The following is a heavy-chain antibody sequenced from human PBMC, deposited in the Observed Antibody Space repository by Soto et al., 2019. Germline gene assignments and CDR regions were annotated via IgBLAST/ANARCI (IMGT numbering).Heavy chain of an antibody. CDR2: ISYDGSNK. CDR3: AREQQLSLDP. V-gene: IGHV3-30-3*01. J-gene: IGHJ5*02. D-gene: IGHD6-13*01. Sequence: QVQLVEPGGGVVQPGRSLRLSCAASGFTFSSYAMHWVRQAPGKGLEWVAVISYDGSNKYYADSVKGRFTISRDNSKNTLYLQMNSLRAEDTAVYYCAREQQLSLDPWGQGTLVTVSS. CDR1: GFTFSSYA.